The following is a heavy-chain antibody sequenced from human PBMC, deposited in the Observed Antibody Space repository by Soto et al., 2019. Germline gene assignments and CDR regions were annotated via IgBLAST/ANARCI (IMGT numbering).Heavy chain of an antibody. CDR3: AKGPLLLWFGESDY. Sequence: SLRLSCAASGFTFSSYAMSCVRQAPGKGLEWVSAISGSGGSTYYADSVKGRFTISRDNSKNTLYLQMNSLRAEDTAVYYCAKGPLLLWFGESDYWGQGTLVTVSS. CDR1: GFTFSSYA. D-gene: IGHD3-10*01. V-gene: IGHV3-23*01. J-gene: IGHJ4*02. CDR2: ISGSGGST.